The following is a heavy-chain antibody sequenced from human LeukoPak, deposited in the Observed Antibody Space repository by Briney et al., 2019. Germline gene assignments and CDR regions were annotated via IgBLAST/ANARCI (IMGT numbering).Heavy chain of an antibody. J-gene: IGHJ4*02. CDR3: ATSHHVYNSRHFDY. CDR1: GYTFTFYY. CDR2: IDPSGGTT. Sequence: ASVKVSCKASGYTFTFYYMHWVRQAPGQGLEWMGIIDPSGGTTSYAQKFQGRVTITADESTSTAYMELSSLRSEDSAIYYCATSHHVYNSRHFDYWGQGTLVTVSS. D-gene: IGHD5-24*01. V-gene: IGHV1-46*01.